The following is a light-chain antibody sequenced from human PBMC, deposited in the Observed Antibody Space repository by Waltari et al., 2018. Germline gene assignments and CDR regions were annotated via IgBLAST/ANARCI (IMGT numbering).Light chain of an antibody. CDR2: DTS. CDR3: QQRHNWPLT. Sequence: EIVLTQSPATLSLSPGERATLSCRASQSVRSYLAWYQQKPGQAPRHLIYDTSNRASGIPARFSGSGSGTDFSLSISSLEPEDFAVYYCQQRHNWPLTFGGGTK. CDR1: QSVRSY. J-gene: IGKJ4*01. V-gene: IGKV3-11*01.